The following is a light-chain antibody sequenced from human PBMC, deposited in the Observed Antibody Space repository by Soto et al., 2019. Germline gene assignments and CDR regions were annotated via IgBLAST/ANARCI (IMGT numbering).Light chain of an antibody. Sequence: DIQMTQSTSTLSGAVGEIGTITCRASQTISSWLAWYQQKPGKAPKLLIYDASSLESGVPSRFSGSGSGTEFTLTISSLQPDDFATYYCQQYNSYPITFGQGTRLEIK. CDR3: QQYNSYPIT. CDR2: DAS. CDR1: QTISSW. J-gene: IGKJ5*01. V-gene: IGKV1-5*01.